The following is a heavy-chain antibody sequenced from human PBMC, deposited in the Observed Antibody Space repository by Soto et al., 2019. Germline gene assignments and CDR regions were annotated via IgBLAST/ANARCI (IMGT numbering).Heavy chain of an antibody. CDR2: ISSSSTI. V-gene: IGHV3-48*02. Sequence: PGGSLRLSCAASGFTFSSYSMNWVRQAPGKGLEWVSYISSSSTIYYADSVKGRFTISRDNAKNSLYLQMNSLRDEDTAVYYCARPPPYYDFWSGTTGGMDVWGQGTTVTVSS. CDR3: ARPPPYYDFWSGTTGGMDV. D-gene: IGHD3-3*01. CDR1: GFTFSSYS. J-gene: IGHJ6*02.